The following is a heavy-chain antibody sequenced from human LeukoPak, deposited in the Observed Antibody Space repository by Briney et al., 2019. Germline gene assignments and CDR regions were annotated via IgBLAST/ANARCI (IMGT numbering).Heavy chain of an antibody. J-gene: IGHJ4*02. Sequence: SETLSLTCTVSGGSISSSSYYWGWIRQPPGKGLEWIGSIYYSGSTYYNPSLKSRVTISVDTSKNQFSLKLSSVTAADTAVYYCAGEVGYYYDSSGLQVYWGQGTLVTVSS. CDR3: AGEVGYYYDSSGLQVY. D-gene: IGHD3-22*01. CDR1: GGSISSSSYY. V-gene: IGHV4-39*07. CDR2: IYYSGST.